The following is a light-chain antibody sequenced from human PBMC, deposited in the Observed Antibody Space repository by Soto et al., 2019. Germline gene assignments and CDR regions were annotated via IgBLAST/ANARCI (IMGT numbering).Light chain of an antibody. V-gene: IGLV2-14*01. CDR1: TRDIAGYNY. J-gene: IGLJ1*01. Sequence: QAVVTQPASVSGSLGQSITISCTGTTRDIAGYNYISWYQQLPGKAPKLMIYQVTIRPSGISNRFSGSKSGNTASLTISGLQAEDEADYYCPSFSSSTYLYVFGTGTKLTVL. CDR3: PSFSSSTYLYV. CDR2: QVT.